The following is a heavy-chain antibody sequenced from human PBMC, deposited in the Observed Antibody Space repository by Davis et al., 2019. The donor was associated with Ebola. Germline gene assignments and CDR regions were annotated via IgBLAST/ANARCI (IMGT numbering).Heavy chain of an antibody. CDR2: IRSKANSYAT. D-gene: IGHD4-17*01. V-gene: IGHV3-73*01. Sequence: PGGSLRLSCAASGFTFSGSAMHWVRQASGKGLEWVGRIRSKANSYATAYAASVKGRFTISRDDSKNTAYLQMNSLKTEDTAVYYCTRQAVTISAFDIWGQGTMVTVSS. CDR1: GFTFSGSA. CDR3: TRQAVTISAFDI. J-gene: IGHJ3*02.